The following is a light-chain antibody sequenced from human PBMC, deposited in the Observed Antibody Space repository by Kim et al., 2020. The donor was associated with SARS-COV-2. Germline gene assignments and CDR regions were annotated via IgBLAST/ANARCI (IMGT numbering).Light chain of an antibody. CDR1: SLRKSY. CDR2: EEH. V-gene: IGLV3-19*01. J-gene: IGLJ1*01. CDR3: HSRVLPANYYV. Sequence: SSELTQDPAVSVALGQPVRITCQGDSLRKSYASWYQQKPGQAPLLVVSEEHNRPAGIPDRFSGSSSGNTASLSIPGAQAADSAYSYCHSRVLPANYYVF.